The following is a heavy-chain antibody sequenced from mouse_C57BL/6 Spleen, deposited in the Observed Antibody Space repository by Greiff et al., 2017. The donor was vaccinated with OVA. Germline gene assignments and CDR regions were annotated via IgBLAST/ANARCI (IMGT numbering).Heavy chain of an antibody. V-gene: IGHV1-55*01. J-gene: IGHJ4*01. Sequence: QVQLQQPGAELVKPGASVKMSCKASGYTFTSYWITWVKQRPGQGLEWIGDIYPGSGSPNYNEKFKSKATLTVDTSSSTAYMQLSSLTSEDSAVYYCARRDYSNYDAMDYWGQGTSVTVSS. CDR1: GYTFTSYW. CDR2: IYPGSGSP. D-gene: IGHD2-5*01. CDR3: ARRDYSNYDAMDY.